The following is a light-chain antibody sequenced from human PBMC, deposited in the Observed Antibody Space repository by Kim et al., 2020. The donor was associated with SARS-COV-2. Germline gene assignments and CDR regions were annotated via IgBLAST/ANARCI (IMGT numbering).Light chain of an antibody. J-gene: IGLJ2*01. CDR1: SGDIGSYY. Sequence: KTVTISCTRSSGDIGSYYVQWYQQRPGSAPTTVIFENNQRPSGVPDRFSGSIDRSSNSASLTISGLKTEDEADYYCQSYDLTTQRVFGGGTQLTVL. CDR2: ENN. V-gene: IGLV6-57*03. CDR3: QSYDLTTQRV.